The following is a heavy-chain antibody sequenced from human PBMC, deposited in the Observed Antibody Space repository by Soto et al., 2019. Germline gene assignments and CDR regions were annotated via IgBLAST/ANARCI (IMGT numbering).Heavy chain of an antibody. J-gene: IGHJ4*02. V-gene: IGHV2-5*01. Sequence: QVTVKASGPTLVKPTQSLTLTCTFSGCSLSASGVCVGWIQQPPRTPRVWLSLTYWNDDKRYSPSLKSRLTITKGTSTNQLVRTMTDTDSVDTATYYGAQSSYVYFCSRYPRFAYRGQRTLVTVS. D-gene: IGHD3-3*01. CDR2: TYWNDDK. CDR1: GCSLSASGVC. CDR3: AQSSYVYFCSRYPRFAY.